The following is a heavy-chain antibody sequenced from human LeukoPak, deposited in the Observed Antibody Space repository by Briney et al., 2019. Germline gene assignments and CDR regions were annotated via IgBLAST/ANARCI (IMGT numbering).Heavy chain of an antibody. Sequence: GGSLRLSCVVSGFTVSNNYMSWVRQAPRKGLEWVSLIYSGGSTYYADSVKGRFTISRDNSKNTLYLQMNSLRAEDTAVYYCAKARTPFTSTPRAFGYWGQGTLVTVSS. CDR1: GFTVSNNY. D-gene: IGHD3-3*01. V-gene: IGHV3-53*01. CDR3: AKARTPFTSTPRAFGY. J-gene: IGHJ4*02. CDR2: IYSGGST.